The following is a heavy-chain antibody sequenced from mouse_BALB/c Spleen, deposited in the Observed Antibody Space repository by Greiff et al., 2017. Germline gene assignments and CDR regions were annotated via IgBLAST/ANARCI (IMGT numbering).Heavy chain of an antibody. CDR3: ARQRGRPCAD. J-gene: IGHJ3*01. CDR2: IDPENGNT. D-gene: IGHD3-1*01. Sequence: VQLQQSGAELVRPGALVKLSCKASGFNIKDYYMHWVKQRPEQGLEWIGWIDPENGNTIYDPKFQGKASITADTSSNTAYLQLSSLTSEDTAVYYCARQRGRPCADWGQGTLVTVSA. CDR1: GFNIKDYY. V-gene: IGHV14-1*02.